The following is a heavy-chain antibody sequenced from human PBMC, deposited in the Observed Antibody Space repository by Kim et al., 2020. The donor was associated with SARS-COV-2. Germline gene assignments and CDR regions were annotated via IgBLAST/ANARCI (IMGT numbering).Heavy chain of an antibody. CDR2: ISSSGSTI. CDR1: GFTFSSYE. Sequence: GGYLRLSCAASGFTFSSYEMNWVRQAPGKGLEWVSYISSSGSTIYYADSVKGRFTISRDNAKNSLYLQMNSLRAEDTAVYYCARDVGGRYDFWSGYYNHDAFDIWGQGTMVTVSS. J-gene: IGHJ3*02. D-gene: IGHD3-3*01. V-gene: IGHV3-48*03. CDR3: ARDVGGRYDFWSGYYNHDAFDI.